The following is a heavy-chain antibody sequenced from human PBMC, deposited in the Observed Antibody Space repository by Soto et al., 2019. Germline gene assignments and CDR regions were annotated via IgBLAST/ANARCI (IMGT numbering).Heavy chain of an antibody. D-gene: IGHD3-10*01. CDR2: IYDSGST. Sequence: QVQLQESGPGLVQPSHTLALTCTVSGGSFSSGSYSWSWIRQLPGRGLEWMGYIYDSGSTFYRPSLKSRVNILMDSSKNQFSLELNSVTAADKAGYYCMRGSIGGVSAIWGQRTVVTVSS. V-gene: IGHV4-31*03. CDR3: MRGSIGGVSAI. J-gene: IGHJ3*02. CDR1: GGSFSSGSYS.